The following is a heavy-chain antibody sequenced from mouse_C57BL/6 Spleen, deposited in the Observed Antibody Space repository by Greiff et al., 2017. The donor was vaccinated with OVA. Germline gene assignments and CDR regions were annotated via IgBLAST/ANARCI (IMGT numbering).Heavy chain of an antibody. D-gene: IGHD1-1*01. CDR1: GYTFTDYY. J-gene: IGHJ4*01. CDR3: ARRGHYYGSSPYYAMDY. Sequence: VQLQQSGAELVRPGASVKLSCKASGYTFTDYYINWVKQRPGQGLEWIARIYPGSGNTYYNEKFKGKATLTAEKSSSTAYMQLSSLTSEDSAVYVCARRGHYYGSSPYYAMDYWGQGTSVTVSS. CDR2: IYPGSGNT. V-gene: IGHV1-76*01.